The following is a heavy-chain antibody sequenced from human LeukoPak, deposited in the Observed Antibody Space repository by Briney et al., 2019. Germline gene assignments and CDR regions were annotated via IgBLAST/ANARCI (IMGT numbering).Heavy chain of an antibody. CDR3: ARELRFLEWTFIDY. CDR2: IYYSGST. V-gene: IGHV4-59*01. D-gene: IGHD3-3*01. J-gene: IGHJ4*02. CDR1: GGSSSSYY. Sequence: SENLSLTCTVSGGSSSSYYWSWIRQPPGKGLEWIGYIYYSGSTNYNPSLKSRVTISVDTSKNQFSLKLSSVTAADTAVYYCARELRFLEWTFIDYWGQGTLVTVSS.